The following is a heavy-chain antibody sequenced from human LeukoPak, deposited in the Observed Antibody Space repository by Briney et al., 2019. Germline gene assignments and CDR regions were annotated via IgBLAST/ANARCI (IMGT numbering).Heavy chain of an antibody. D-gene: IGHD7-27*01. CDR3: ATRKLGNDY. CDR2: IYYTET. V-gene: IGHV4-59*01. CDR1: GGSISSYY. Sequence: SETLSLTCTVSGGSISSYYWSWIRQSPGRGLEWIGYIYYTETSYNPSLKSRVTISADTSKNQFSLKLYSVTAADTAVYYCATRKLGNDYWGQGTLVTVSS. J-gene: IGHJ4*02.